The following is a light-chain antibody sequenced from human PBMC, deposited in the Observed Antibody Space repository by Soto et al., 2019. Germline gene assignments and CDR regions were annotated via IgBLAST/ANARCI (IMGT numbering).Light chain of an antibody. J-gene: IGKJ1*01. CDR2: DAS. CDR1: QTITNW. V-gene: IGKV1-5*01. CDR3: QQYKSFWT. Sequence: DIQMTQSPSILSASVGDRFTITFRSSQTITNWLAWYQQKPGKAPRLLIYDASSLESWVPSRFSGSGSGTEFTLTISSLQSEDFATYYCQQYKSFWTFGQGTKVDIK.